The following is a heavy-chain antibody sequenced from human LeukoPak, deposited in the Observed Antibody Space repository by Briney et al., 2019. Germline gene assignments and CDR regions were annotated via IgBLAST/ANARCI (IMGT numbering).Heavy chain of an antibody. Sequence: GGSLRLSCAASGFTFSGYAMSWVRQAPGKGLEWVSAISGSGGSIYYADSVKGRFTISRDNSKNTLFLQMNSLRAEDTAVYFCAKELHGSGNYAFDYWGQGTLVTVSS. J-gene: IGHJ4*02. CDR3: AKELHGSGNYAFDY. CDR2: ISGSGGSI. D-gene: IGHD3-10*01. V-gene: IGHV3-23*01. CDR1: GFTFSGYA.